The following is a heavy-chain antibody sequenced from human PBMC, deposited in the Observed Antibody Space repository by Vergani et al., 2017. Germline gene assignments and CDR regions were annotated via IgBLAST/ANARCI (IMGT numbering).Heavy chain of an antibody. CDR2: INHSGST. Sequence: QVQLQQWGAGLLKPSETLSLTCAVYGGSFSGYYWSWIRQPPGKGLEWIGEINHSGSTNYNPSLKSRVTISVDTSKNQFSLKLSSVTAADTAVYYCARGRRKWRYFDYWGQGTLVTVSS. CDR1: GGSFSGYY. D-gene: IGHD5-12*01. J-gene: IGHJ4*02. V-gene: IGHV4-34*01. CDR3: ARGRRKWRYFDY.